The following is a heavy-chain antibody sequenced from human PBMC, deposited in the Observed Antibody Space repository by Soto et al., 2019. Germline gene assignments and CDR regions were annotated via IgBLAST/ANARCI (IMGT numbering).Heavy chain of an antibody. CDR3: ARFAPIWGSYLSTAYFDY. CDR1: GGSISSYY. D-gene: IGHD3-16*02. Sequence: SETLSLTCTVSGGSISSYYWSWIRQPPGKGLEWIGYIYYSGSTNYNPSLKSRVTISVDTSKNQFSLKLSSVTAADSVVYYCARFAPIWGSYLSTAYFDYWGQGTLVTVSS. CDR2: IYYSGST. J-gene: IGHJ4*02. V-gene: IGHV4-59*08.